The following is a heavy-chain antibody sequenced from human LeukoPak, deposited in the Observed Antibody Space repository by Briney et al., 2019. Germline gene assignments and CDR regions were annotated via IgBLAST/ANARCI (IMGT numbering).Heavy chain of an antibody. CDR1: GITLRDYY. CDR3: ARAAAASDSSTWGYYYYYYMDV. J-gene: IGHJ6*03. D-gene: IGHD6-13*01. Sequence: PGGALRLSCAATGITLRDYYMSWIDQAPGKGLEWVSYISSSGSTIHYAGSVKGRFTVSRDNAKNSLYLQMNSLRAEDTAVYYCARAAAASDSSTWGYYYYYYMDVWGKGTTVIVSS. CDR2: ISSSGSTI. V-gene: IGHV3-11*01.